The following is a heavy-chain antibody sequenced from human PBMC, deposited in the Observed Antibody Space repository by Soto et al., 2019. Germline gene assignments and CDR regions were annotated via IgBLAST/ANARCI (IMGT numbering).Heavy chain of an antibody. J-gene: IGHJ4*02. CDR1: SGSISSSNW. V-gene: IGHV4-4*02. Sequence: QVQLQESGPGLVKPSGTLSLTCAVSSGSISSSNWWSWVREPPGKGLEWIGEIYHSGSTNYNPSLKRRVTISVDKSKNQFSLKLSSVTAADTAVYYCARSAPDGDYLSLFDYWGQGTLVTVSS. CDR3: ARSAPDGDYLSLFDY. D-gene: IGHD4-17*01. CDR2: IYHSGST.